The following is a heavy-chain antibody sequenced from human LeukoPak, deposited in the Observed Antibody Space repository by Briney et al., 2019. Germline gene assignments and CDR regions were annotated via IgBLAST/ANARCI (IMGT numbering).Heavy chain of an antibody. D-gene: IGHD3-3*01. V-gene: IGHV3-74*01. CDR3: ARDCDFWSGFFDY. CDR1: GFTFSNYW. Sequence: GGSLRLSCAASGFTFSNYWMHWVRQAPGKGLVWVSRINSDGSSTSYADSVKGRFTISRDNAKNTLSLQMNSLRAEDTAVYYCARDCDFWSGFFDYWGQGTLVTVSS. CDR2: INSDGSST. J-gene: IGHJ4*02.